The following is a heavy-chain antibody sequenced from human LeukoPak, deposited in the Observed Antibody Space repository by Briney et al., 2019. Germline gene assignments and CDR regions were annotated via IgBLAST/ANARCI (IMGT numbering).Heavy chain of an antibody. CDR3: ARSFSGSSWYYFDY. Sequence: SETLSLTCTVSGGSISSYYWSWIRQPAGKGLESTGHISTSGSTNYNPSLKSRVTISVDTSKNQFSLKLSSVTAADTAVYYCARSFSGSSWYYFDYWGQATLVTVSS. CDR2: ISTSGST. J-gene: IGHJ4*02. V-gene: IGHV4-4*07. D-gene: IGHD6-13*01. CDR1: GGSISSYY.